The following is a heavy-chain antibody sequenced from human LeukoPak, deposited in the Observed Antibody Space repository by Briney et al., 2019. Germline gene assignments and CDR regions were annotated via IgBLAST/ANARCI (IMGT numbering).Heavy chain of an antibody. CDR1: GGSISSYY. CDR2: IYYSGST. Sequence: SETLSLTCTVSGGSISSYYWRWIGQPPGKGLEWGGYIYYSGSTNYNPSLKSGVTITVEKSKNEFSLKLSSVTAAHTALYYCARHASYRGYYYRMAVSGHGTTVTVSS. J-gene: IGHJ6*02. CDR3: ARHASYRGYYYRMAV. V-gene: IGHV4-59*01. D-gene: IGHD1-26*01.